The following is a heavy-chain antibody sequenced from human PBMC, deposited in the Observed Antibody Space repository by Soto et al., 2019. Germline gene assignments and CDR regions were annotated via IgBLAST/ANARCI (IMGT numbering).Heavy chain of an antibody. CDR3: ARNLWGYCGTDCYPLDI. J-gene: IGHJ6*02. V-gene: IGHV4-59*01. D-gene: IGHD2-21*02. CDR1: GGSISGYY. Sequence: SETLPLTCTVSGGSISGYYWSWIRHPPGKGLEWIGYMYNTGSTVYNPSFKSRVTISVDTSKNQFSLKLNSVTAADTAVYYCARNLWGYCGTDCYPLDICGQATTVT. CDR2: MYNTGST.